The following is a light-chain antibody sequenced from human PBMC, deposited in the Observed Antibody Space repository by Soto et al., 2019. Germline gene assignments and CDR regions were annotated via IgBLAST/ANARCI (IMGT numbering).Light chain of an antibody. J-gene: IGLJ2*01. V-gene: IGLV2-14*01. CDR3: SSYTTSSTPGVV. Sequence: QSALIQPASVSGSPGQSITISCTGTSSDVGGYNYVSWYRQHPGKAPELMIFEVINRPSGVSSRFSGSKSGNTASLTISGLQPEDEADYYCSSYTTSSTPGVVFGGGTKLTVL. CDR1: SSDVGGYNY. CDR2: EVI.